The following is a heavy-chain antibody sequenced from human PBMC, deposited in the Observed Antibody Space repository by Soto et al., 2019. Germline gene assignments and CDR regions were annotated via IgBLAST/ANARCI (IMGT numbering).Heavy chain of an antibody. CDR1: GFTFSGSA. Sequence: GGSLRLSCAASGFTFSGSAMHWVRQASGKGLEWVGRIRSKANSYATAYAASVKGRFTISRDDSKNTAYLQMNSLKTEDTAVYYCTRPDIPSDFWSGYDDAFDIWGQGTMVTVSS. D-gene: IGHD3-3*01. CDR2: IRSKANSYAT. V-gene: IGHV3-73*01. J-gene: IGHJ3*02. CDR3: TRPDIPSDFWSGYDDAFDI.